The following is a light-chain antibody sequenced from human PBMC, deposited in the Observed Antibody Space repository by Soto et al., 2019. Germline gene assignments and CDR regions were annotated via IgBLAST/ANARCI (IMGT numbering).Light chain of an antibody. CDR1: SSDVGGYNY. Sequence: QSALTQPASVSGSLGQSITISCTRTSSDVGGYNYVSWYQQNPGKAPKLMIYEVSNRPSGVSNRFSGSKSGNTASLTISGLQAEDEADYYCSSYTSSSTLVFGTGTKVTVL. CDR3: SSYTSSSTLV. J-gene: IGLJ1*01. CDR2: EVS. V-gene: IGLV2-14*01.